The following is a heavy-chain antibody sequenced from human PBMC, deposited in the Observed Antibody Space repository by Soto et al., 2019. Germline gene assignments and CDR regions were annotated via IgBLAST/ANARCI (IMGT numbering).Heavy chain of an antibody. D-gene: IGHD6-19*01. CDR3: ASPSSPRAVAGNYYYYGMDV. Sequence: TVSGGSISSSSYYWGWIRQPPGKGLEWIGSIYYSGSTYYNPSLKSRVTISVDTSKNQFSLKLSSVTAADTAVYYCASPSSPRAVAGNYYYYGMDVWGQGTTVTVSS. J-gene: IGHJ6*02. V-gene: IGHV4-39*01. CDR1: GGSISSSSYY. CDR2: IYYSGST.